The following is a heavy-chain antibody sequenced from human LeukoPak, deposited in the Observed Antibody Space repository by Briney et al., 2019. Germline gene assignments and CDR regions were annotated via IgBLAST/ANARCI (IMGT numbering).Heavy chain of an antibody. V-gene: IGHV4-4*07. CDR1: GGSISSYY. D-gene: IGHD2-21*01. Sequence: SETLSLTCTVSGGSISSYYWSWIRQPAGKGLEWIGRIYTSGSTNYNPSLKSRVTMSVDTFKNQFSLKLSSVTAADTAVYYCAREVVDSFSALSNWFDPWGQGTLVTVSS. J-gene: IGHJ5*02. CDR2: IYTSGST. CDR3: AREVVDSFSALSNWFDP.